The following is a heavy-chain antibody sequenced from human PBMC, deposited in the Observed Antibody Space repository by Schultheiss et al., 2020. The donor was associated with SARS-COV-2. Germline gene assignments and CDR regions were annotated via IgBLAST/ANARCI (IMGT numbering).Heavy chain of an antibody. CDR2: ISYDGSNK. D-gene: IGHD6-19*01. CDR1: GFTFSSYA. CDR3: ARDGSGWYWDY. J-gene: IGHJ4*02. Sequence: GGSLRLSCAASGFTFSSYAMHWVRQAPGKGLEWVAVISYDGSNKYYADSVKGRFTISRDNSKNTMYLQMNSLKAEDTAFYYCARDGSGWYWDYWGQGTLVTVSS. V-gene: IGHV3-30*14.